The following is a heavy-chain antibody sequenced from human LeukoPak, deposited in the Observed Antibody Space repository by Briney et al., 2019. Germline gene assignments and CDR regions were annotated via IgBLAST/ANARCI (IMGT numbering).Heavy chain of an antibody. Sequence: GGSLRLSCAASGFTFSSYGMHRVRQAPGKGPEWVAVIWYDGSNKYYADSVKGRFTISRDNSKNTLYLQMNSLRAEDTAVYYCAYMGALGAFDIWGQGTMVTVSS. CDR3: AYMGALGAFDI. CDR1: GFTFSSYG. J-gene: IGHJ3*02. D-gene: IGHD1-26*01. V-gene: IGHV3-33*01. CDR2: IWYDGSNK.